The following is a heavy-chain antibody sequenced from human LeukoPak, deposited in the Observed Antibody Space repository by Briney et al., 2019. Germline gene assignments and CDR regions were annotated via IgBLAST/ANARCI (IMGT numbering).Heavy chain of an antibody. CDR1: GFTFSSYA. CDR2: ISGSGGST. J-gene: IGHJ6*02. V-gene: IGHV3-23*01. Sequence: GGSLRLSCAASGFTFSSYAMSWVRQAPGKGLEWVSAISGSGGSTYYADSVKGRFTISRDDSKNTLYLQMNSLRAEDTAVYYCAKEGGDYYYYGMDVWGQGTTVTVSS. D-gene: IGHD2-15*01. CDR3: AKEGGDYYYYGMDV.